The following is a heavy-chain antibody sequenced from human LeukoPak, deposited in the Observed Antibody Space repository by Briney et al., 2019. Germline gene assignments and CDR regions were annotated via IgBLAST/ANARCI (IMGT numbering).Heavy chain of an antibody. CDR1: GYSLTSYD. J-gene: IGHJ4*02. V-gene: IGHV1-18*01. Sequence: GASVKVSCKASGYSLTSYDISWVRHAPGQGLEWMAWISPYTGKTHYAQKFQGRVTLTTDTFRSIAYMEVENLTSDDTAVYYCARDTGTTDYWGQGTLVTVSS. CDR2: ISPYTGKT. CDR3: ARDTGTTDY. D-gene: IGHD1-1*01.